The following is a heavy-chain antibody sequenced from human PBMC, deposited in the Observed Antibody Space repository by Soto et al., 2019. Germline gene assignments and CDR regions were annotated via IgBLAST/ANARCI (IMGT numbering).Heavy chain of an antibody. V-gene: IGHV4-34*01. Sequence: PSEPLSLTCAEYGGSFSGYSWTWLRQPPGKGLEWIGEINHSGTTDYNPALKSRVTMSVDTSKNQFSLRVTSVTAADTAVYYCARARFDSWSHIYYGLDVWGQGTTVTVSS. CDR3: ARARFDSWSHIYYGLDV. CDR1: GGSFSGYS. D-gene: IGHD3-3*01. CDR2: INHSGTT. J-gene: IGHJ6*02.